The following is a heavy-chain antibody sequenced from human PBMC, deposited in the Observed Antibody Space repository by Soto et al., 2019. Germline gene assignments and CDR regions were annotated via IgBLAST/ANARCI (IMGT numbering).Heavy chain of an antibody. D-gene: IGHD2-15*01. CDR1: GFTFSSYS. CDR3: ARAALTATFYYYYYMDV. Sequence: GSLRVSCAASGFTFSSYSMKWVRQAPGKGLEWVSYISSSSSTIYYADSVKGRFTISRDNAKNSLYLQMNSLRAEDTAVYYCARAALTATFYYYYYMDVWGKGTTVTVSS. V-gene: IGHV3-48*01. CDR2: ISSSSSTI. J-gene: IGHJ6*03.